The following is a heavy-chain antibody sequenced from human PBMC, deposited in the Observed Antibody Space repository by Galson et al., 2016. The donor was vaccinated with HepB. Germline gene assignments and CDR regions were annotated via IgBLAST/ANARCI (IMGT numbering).Heavy chain of an antibody. CDR1: GFTFSDYY. Sequence: SLRLSCAASGFTFSDYYMTWIRQSPGKGLEWVSYSSGSSTYTNYADSVKGRFTISRDNAKNSLYLQMNSLRAEDTAVYYCARGGAWGVSAGDAFDIWGRGTMVTVSS. J-gene: IGHJ3*02. CDR2: SSGSSTYT. CDR3: ARGGAWGVSAGDAFDI. V-gene: IGHV3-11*06. D-gene: IGHD3-10*01.